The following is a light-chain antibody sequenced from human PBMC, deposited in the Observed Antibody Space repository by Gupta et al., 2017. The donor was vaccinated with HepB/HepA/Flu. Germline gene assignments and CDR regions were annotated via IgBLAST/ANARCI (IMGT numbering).Light chain of an antibody. CDR2: DVS. Sequence: QSALTQPASVSGSRGQSVTISCTGTSSDVGGYNYVSWYQQHPGKTPKLMIYDVSTRPSGVSNRFSGSKSVNTASLTISGLQAEDDADYYCSSYTSSSTLVFGGGTKLTVL. J-gene: IGLJ2*01. CDR1: SSDVGGYNY. CDR3: SSYTSSSTLV. V-gene: IGLV2-14*03.